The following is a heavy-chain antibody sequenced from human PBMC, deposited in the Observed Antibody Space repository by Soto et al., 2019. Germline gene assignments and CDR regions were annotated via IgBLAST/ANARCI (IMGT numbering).Heavy chain of an antibody. Sequence: SETLSLTCTVSGGSISSSRYYWGWIRQPPGKGLEWIGNIYYNGNTYFNPSLKNRVPISVDTSQNQFSLKLTSVTAAATAVYHCARQPRISIPPDYFDYWGQGTLVTVSS. J-gene: IGHJ4*02. D-gene: IGHD1-20*01. CDR2: IYYNGNT. V-gene: IGHV4-39*01. CDR1: GGSISSSRYY. CDR3: ARQPRISIPPDYFDY.